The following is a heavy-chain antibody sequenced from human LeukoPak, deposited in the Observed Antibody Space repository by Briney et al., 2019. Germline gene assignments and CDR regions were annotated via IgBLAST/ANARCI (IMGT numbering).Heavy chain of an antibody. Sequence: KASETLSLTCTVSGGSISSSSYYWGWIRQPPGKGLEWIGSIYYSGSTYYNPSLKSRVTISVDTSKNQFSLKLSSVTAADTAVYYCARSAYDLDYWGQGTLVTVSS. D-gene: IGHD3-22*01. CDR1: GGSISSSSYY. V-gene: IGHV4-39*07. CDR3: ARSAYDLDY. CDR2: IYYSGST. J-gene: IGHJ4*02.